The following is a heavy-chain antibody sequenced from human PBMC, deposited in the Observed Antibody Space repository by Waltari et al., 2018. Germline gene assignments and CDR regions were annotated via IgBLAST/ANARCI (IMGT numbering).Heavy chain of an antibody. J-gene: IGHJ4*01. D-gene: IGHD3-10*01. Sequence: VQLVQSGAEVMQPGASVKVSCKTSDCTFTHSPMHWVRRAPGLGPERMGVSNQTNGATSYAQTLQVGITMTRDTSKWTVDMDLGSVRYAYTGVECCAGDNTEWYYAEYWGKGTLVTVSS. CDR2: SNQTNGAT. CDR1: DCTFTHSP. V-gene: IGHV1-46*01. CDR3: AGDNTEWYYAEY.